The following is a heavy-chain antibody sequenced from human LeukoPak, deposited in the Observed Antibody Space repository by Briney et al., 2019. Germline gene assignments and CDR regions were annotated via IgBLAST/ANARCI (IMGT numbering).Heavy chain of an antibody. D-gene: IGHD3-10*01. J-gene: IGHJ4*02. Sequence: SETLSLTCTVSGYSISSGYYWGWIRQPPGKGLEWIGSIYHSGSTYYNPSLKSRVTISVDTSKNQFSLKLSSVTAADTAVYYCAREVPNYGSGSYYPSFFDYWGQGTLVTVSS. CDR2: IYHSGST. CDR1: GYSISSGYY. V-gene: IGHV4-38-2*02. CDR3: AREVPNYGSGSYYPSFFDY.